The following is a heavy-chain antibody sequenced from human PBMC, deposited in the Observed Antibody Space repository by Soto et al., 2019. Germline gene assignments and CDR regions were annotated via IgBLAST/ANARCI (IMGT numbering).Heavy chain of an antibody. Sequence: ASVKVSCKASGYSFTSYGISWVRQAPGQGLEWMGWISAYNGNTNYAQKLQGRVTMTTDTSTSTAYMELRSLRSDDTAVYYCARDRRTFGPFHYWGQGTLVTVSS. CDR3: ARDRRTFGPFHY. CDR1: GYSFTSYG. V-gene: IGHV1-18*01. CDR2: ISAYNGNT. D-gene: IGHD3-16*01. J-gene: IGHJ4*02.